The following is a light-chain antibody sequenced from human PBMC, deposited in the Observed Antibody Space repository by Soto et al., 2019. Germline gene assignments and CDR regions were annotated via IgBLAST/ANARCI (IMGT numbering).Light chain of an antibody. V-gene: IGKV3-15*01. J-gene: IGKJ1*01. CDR2: GAS. Sequence: IQMTQSPATLSVSPGERATLSCRASQSISSNLAWYQQKPGQAPRLLIFGASTRATGIPARFSGSGSGTEFTLTISSLQSEDFAVYYCHQYNNGPPWTFGQGSKVDI. CDR3: HQYNNGPPWT. CDR1: QSISSN.